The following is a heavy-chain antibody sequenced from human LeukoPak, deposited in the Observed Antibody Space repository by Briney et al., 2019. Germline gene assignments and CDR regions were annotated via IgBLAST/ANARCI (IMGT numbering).Heavy chain of an antibody. V-gene: IGHV4-34*01. CDR3: ASGSGALDY. CDR2: INHSGST. Sequence: PSETLSLTCAVYGGSFSGYYWSWIRQPPGKGLEWIGEINHSGSTYYNPSLKSRVTISVDTSKNQFSLKLSSVTAADTAVYYCASGSGALDYWGQGTLVTVSS. J-gene: IGHJ4*02. D-gene: IGHD6-19*01. CDR1: GGSFSGYY.